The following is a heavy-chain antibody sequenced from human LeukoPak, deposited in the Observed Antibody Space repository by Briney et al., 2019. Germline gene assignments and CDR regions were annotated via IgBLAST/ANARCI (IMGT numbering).Heavy chain of an antibody. V-gene: IGHV4-34*01. CDR1: GFTFSSYA. D-gene: IGHD2-2*01. CDR2: INHSGST. J-gene: IGHJ6*02. Sequence: PGGSLRLSCAASGFTFSSYAMSWVRQAPGKGLEWIGEINHSGSTNYNPSLKSRVTISVDTSKSQFSLKLSSVTAADTAVYYCARGPVVVPAATDYYYYYGMDVWGQGTTVTVSS. CDR3: ARGPVVVPAATDYYYYYGMDV.